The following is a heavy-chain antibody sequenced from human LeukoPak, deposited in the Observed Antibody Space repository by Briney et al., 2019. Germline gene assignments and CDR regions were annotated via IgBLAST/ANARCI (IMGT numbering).Heavy chain of an antibody. J-gene: IGHJ4*02. CDR1: GGSISSGSYY. CDR2: IYTSGST. Sequence: SETLSLTCTVSGGSISSGSYYWSWIRQPAGKGLEWIGRIYTSGSTNYNPSLKSRVTISLDTSENHFSLKLSSVTAADTAVYYCARVTTGGYYNYWGQGTLVIVSS. D-gene: IGHD3-22*01. V-gene: IGHV4-61*02. CDR3: ARVTTGGYYNY.